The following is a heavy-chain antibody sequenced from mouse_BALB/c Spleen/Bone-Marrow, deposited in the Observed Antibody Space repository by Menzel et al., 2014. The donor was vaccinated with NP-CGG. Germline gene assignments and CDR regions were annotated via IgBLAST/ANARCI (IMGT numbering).Heavy chain of an antibody. V-gene: IGHV5-6-5*01. CDR1: GFTFSSYA. J-gene: IGHJ4*01. CDR3: ARDGSSYYAMDY. Sequence: EVMLVEPGGGLVKPGGSLKLSCAASGFTFSSYAMSWVRQTPEKRLEWVASISSGGSTYYPDSVKGRFTISRDNARNILHLQMSSLRSEDTAMYYCARDGSSYYAMDYWGQGTSVTVSS. CDR2: ISSGGST. D-gene: IGHD1-1*01.